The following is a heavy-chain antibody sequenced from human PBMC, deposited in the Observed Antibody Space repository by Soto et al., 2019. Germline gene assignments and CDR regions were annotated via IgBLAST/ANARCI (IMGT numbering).Heavy chain of an antibody. J-gene: IGHJ3*02. V-gene: IGHV3-30-3*01. CDR1: GFTFSSYA. Sequence: GGSLRLSCAASGFTFSSYAMHWVRQAPGKGLEWVAVISYDGSNKYYADSVKGRFTISRDNSKNTLYLQMNSLRAEDTAVYNCARGGYYYDSGVQGAFDIWGQGTMVTVSS. D-gene: IGHD3-22*01. CDR2: ISYDGSNK. CDR3: ARGGYYYDSGVQGAFDI.